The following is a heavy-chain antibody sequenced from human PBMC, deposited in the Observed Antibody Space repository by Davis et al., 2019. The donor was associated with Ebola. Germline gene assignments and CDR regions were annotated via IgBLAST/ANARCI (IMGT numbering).Heavy chain of an antibody. D-gene: IGHD5-12*01. CDR1: GFTFSSYG. J-gene: IGHJ4*02. Sequence: GGSLRLSCAASGFTFSSYGMHWVRQAPGKGLEWVAFIRYDGSNKYYADSVKGRFTISRDNSKNSLYLQMDGLRVEDTAVYYCASGLDYWGQGSLVTVSS. CDR2: IRYDGSNK. CDR3: ASGLDY. V-gene: IGHV3-30*02.